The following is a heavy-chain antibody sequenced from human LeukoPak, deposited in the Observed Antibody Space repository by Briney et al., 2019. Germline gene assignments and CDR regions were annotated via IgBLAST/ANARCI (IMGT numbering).Heavy chain of an antibody. J-gene: IGHJ6*02. CDR2: IYTSGST. Sequence: SETLSLTCTVSGGSISSGSYFWSWIRQPAGKGLEWIGHIYTSGSTTYNPSLKSRLTISVDTSKNQFSLKLSSVTAADTAVYYCARRAVTTTYSYGMDVWGQGTTVTVSS. V-gene: IGHV4-61*09. D-gene: IGHD4-17*01. CDR1: GGSISSGSYF. CDR3: ARRAVTTTYSYGMDV.